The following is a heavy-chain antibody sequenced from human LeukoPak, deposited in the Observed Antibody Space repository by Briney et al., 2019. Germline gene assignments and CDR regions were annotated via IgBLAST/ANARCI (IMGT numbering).Heavy chain of an antibody. D-gene: IGHD3-22*01. CDR2: IKQDGSEK. J-gene: IGHJ5*02. CDR3: ARDRYYDSSVRNWFDP. Sequence: GGSLRLSCAASGFTFSSYWMSWVRQAPGKGLEWVANIKQDGSEKYYVDSVKGRLTISRDNAKNSLYLQMNSLRAEDTAVYYCARDRYYDSSVRNWFDPWGQGTLVTVSS. V-gene: IGHV3-7*01. CDR1: GFTFSSYW.